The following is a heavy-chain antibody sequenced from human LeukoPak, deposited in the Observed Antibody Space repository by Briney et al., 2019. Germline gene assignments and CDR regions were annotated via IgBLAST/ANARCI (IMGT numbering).Heavy chain of an antibody. CDR3: VKDMAGNYDY. Sequence: PGGSLRLSCAASGFTFSSCWMNWVRQAPGKGLVWVSRINTDGSSTNYADSVTGRFTISRDNAENTLYLQMNSLRAEDTAIYYCVKDMAGNYDYWGQGTLVTVSS. CDR2: INTDGSST. J-gene: IGHJ4*02. V-gene: IGHV3-74*01. D-gene: IGHD4-11*01. CDR1: GFTFSSCW.